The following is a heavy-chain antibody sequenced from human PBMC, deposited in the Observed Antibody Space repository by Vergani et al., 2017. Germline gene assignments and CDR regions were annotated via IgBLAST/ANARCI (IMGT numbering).Heavy chain of an antibody. CDR3: ARDLLPNYDFWVGYSHAYYYYYGMDV. CDR2: INSDGSST. J-gene: IGHJ6*02. V-gene: IGHV3-74*01. Sequence: EVQLVESGGGLVQPGGSLRLSCAASGFTFSSYWMHWVRQAPGKGLVWVSRINSDGSSTSYADSVKGRFTISRDNAKNTLYLQMNSLRAEDTAVYYCARDLLPNYDFWVGYSHAYYYYYGMDVWGQGTTVTVSS. D-gene: IGHD3-3*01. CDR1: GFTFSSYW.